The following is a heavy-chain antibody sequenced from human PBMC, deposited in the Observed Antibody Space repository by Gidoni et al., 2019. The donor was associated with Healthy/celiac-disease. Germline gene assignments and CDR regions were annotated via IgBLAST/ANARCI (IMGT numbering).Heavy chain of an antibody. CDR1: GFTFSRYA. V-gene: IGHV3-23*01. J-gene: IGHJ4*02. D-gene: IGHD2-2*01. Sequence: EVQLLESGGGLVQPGGSLRLSCAASGFTFSRYAMSWVRQAPGKGLEWVSAISGSGGSTYYADSVKGRFTISRDNSKNTLYLQMNSLRAEDTAVYYCAKDFKYCSSTSCPGDYWGQGTLVTVSS. CDR2: ISGSGGST. CDR3: AKDFKYCSSTSCPGDY.